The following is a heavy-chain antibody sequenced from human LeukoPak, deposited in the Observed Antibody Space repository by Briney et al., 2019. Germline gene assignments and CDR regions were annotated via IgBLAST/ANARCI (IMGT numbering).Heavy chain of an antibody. CDR1: GGSISSYY. CDR3: AREQWLVRTHYYYYYGMDV. V-gene: IGHV4-59*12. Sequence: PSETLSLTCTVSGGSISSYYWSWIRQPPGKGLEWIGYIYYSGSTNYNPSLKSRVTISVDTSKNQFSLKLSSVTAADTAVYYCAREQWLVRTHYYYYYGMDVWGQGTTVTVSS. CDR2: IYYSGST. J-gene: IGHJ6*02. D-gene: IGHD6-19*01.